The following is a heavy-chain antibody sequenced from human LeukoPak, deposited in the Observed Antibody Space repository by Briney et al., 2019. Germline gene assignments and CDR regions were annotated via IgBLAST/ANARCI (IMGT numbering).Heavy chain of an antibody. D-gene: IGHD6-13*01. V-gene: IGHV3-33*01. CDR1: GFTFSSYG. J-gene: IGHJ5*02. CDR2: IWYDGSNK. CDR3: ARSGDSSSWSMGFNWFDP. Sequence: PGRSLRLSCAASGFTFSSYGMHWVRQAPGKGLEWVAVIWYDGSNKYYADSVKGRFTISRDNSKNTLYLQMNSLRAEDTAVYYCARSGDSSSWSMGFNWFDPWGQGTLVTVSS.